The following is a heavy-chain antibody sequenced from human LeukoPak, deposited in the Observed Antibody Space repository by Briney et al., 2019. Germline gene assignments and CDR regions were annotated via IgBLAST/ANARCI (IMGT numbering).Heavy chain of an antibody. J-gene: IGHJ5*02. CDR1: GFTFSSYG. CDR2: ISYDGSNK. CDR3: ARSGIAFLNWFDP. Sequence: GGSLRLSCAASGFTFSSYGMHWVRQAPGKGLEWVAVISYDGSNKYYADSVKGRFTISRDNSKNTLYLQMNSLRAEDTAVYYCARSGIAFLNWFDPWGQGTLVTVSS. D-gene: IGHD6-13*01. V-gene: IGHV3-30*03.